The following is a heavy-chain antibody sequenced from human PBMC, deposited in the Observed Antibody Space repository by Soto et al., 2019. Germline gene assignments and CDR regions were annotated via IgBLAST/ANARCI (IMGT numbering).Heavy chain of an antibody. CDR3: ARADGYFGLDY. V-gene: IGHV4-31*03. D-gene: IGHD4-17*01. J-gene: IGHJ4*02. Sequence: SETLSLTCSVSGGSISSGGYYWSWIRQHPGKGLEWIGNIYYSGSPYYNPSLKSRLTISVDTSKNQFSLKMRSVTATDTAVYYCARADGYFGLDYWGQGTLVTVS. CDR1: GGSISSGGYY. CDR2: IYYSGSP.